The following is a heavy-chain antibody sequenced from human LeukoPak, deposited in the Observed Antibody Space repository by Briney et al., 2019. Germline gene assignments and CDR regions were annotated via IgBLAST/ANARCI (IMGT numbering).Heavy chain of an antibody. D-gene: IGHD6-13*01. CDR2: LYSGGTT. CDR3: AKPPSASIAAAGPNDY. J-gene: IGHJ4*02. V-gene: IGHV3-66*04. CDR1: GFTVSSIY. Sequence: GGSLRLSCAASGFTVSSIYMSWVRQAPGKGLEWVSVLYSGGTTYYADSVEGRFTISRDNSKNTLYLQMNSLRAEDTAVYYCAKPPSASIAAAGPNDYWGQGTLVTVSS.